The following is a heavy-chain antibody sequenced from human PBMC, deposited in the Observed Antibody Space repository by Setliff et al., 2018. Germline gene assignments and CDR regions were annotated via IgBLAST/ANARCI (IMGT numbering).Heavy chain of an antibody. V-gene: IGHV1-18*01. CDR2: ISAYNGNT. Sequence: GASVKVSCKASGYTFTSYGISWVRQAPGQGLEWMGWISAYNGNTNYAQKLQGRVTMTTDTSTSTAYMELRSLRSDDTAVYYCARDPGWFGELKDYYYGMDVWGQGTTVTVSS. CDR1: GYTFTSYG. CDR3: ARDPGWFGELKDYYYGMDV. J-gene: IGHJ6*02. D-gene: IGHD3-10*01.